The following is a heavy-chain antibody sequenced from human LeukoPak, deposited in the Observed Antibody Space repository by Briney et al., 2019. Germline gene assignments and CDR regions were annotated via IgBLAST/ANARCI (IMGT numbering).Heavy chain of an antibody. CDR2: IDPKSGDT. D-gene: IGHD6-13*01. V-gene: IGHV1-2*06. CDR1: GYTFTGHY. J-gene: IGHJ4*02. CDR3: ARGTTQLAPGDY. Sequence: ASVKVSCKASGYTFTGHYMHWVRQAPGQGLEWMGRIDPKSGDTNYAQKFRGRVTLTRDTSISTAYMELRSLRSDDTAVYYCARGTTQLAPGDYWGQGTLVTVSS.